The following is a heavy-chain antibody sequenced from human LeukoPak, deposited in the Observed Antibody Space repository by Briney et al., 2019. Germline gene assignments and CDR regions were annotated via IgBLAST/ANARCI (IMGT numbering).Heavy chain of an antibody. V-gene: IGHV3-7*03. CDR1: GFTFSNYW. CDR2: IKTDGSDK. J-gene: IGHJ4*02. Sequence: GGSLGLSCAASGFTFSNYWMSWVRQAPGKGPEWVGDIKTDGSDKYYVGSVKGRFTISRDNAKNSLYLQMNSLRAEDTAVYYCARDSLIQYGSGSYWGFDYWGQGILVTVSS. CDR3: ARDSLIQYGSGSYWGFDY. D-gene: IGHD3-10*01.